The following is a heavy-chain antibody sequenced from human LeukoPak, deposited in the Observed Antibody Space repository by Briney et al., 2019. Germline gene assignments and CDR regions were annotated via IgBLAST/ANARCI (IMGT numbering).Heavy chain of an antibody. D-gene: IGHD6-19*01. V-gene: IGHV1-2*02. CDR2: INPNSGGT. CDR1: GGTFSRYA. CDR3: ARDHIAVPGY. J-gene: IGHJ4*02. Sequence: ASVKVSCKASGGTFSRYAISWVRQAPGQGLEWMGWINPNSGGTNYAQKFQGRVTMTRDTSISTAYMELSRLRSDDTAVYYCARDHIAVPGYWGQGTLVTVSS.